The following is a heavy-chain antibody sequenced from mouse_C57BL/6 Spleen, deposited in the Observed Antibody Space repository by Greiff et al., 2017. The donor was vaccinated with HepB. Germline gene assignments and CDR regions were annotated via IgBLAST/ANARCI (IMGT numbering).Heavy chain of an antibody. CDR1: GYTFTSYW. J-gene: IGHJ4*01. CDR2: IDPSDSYT. CDR3: ARGRGYNYAMDY. V-gene: IGHV1-50*01. Sequence: QVQLQQPGAELVKPGASVKLSCKASGYTFTSYWMQWVKQRPGQGLEWIGEIDPSDSYTNYNQKFKGKATLTVDTSSSTAYMQLSSLTSEDSAVYYCARGRGYNYAMDYWGQGTPDTVSS.